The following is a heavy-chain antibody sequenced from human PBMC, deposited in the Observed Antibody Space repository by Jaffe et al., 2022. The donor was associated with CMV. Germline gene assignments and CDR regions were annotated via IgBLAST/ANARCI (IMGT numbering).Heavy chain of an antibody. CDR3: TRDGVVGATTYYYYYYGMDV. CDR2: IRSKAYGGTT. Sequence: EVQLVESGGGLVKPGRSLRLSCTASGFTFGDYAMSWFRQAPGKGLEWVGFIRSKAYGGTTEYAASVKGRFTISRDDSKSIAYLQMNSLKTEDTAVYYCTRDGVVGATTYYYYYYGMDVWGQGTTVTVSS. D-gene: IGHD1-26*01. CDR1: GFTFGDYA. J-gene: IGHJ6*02. V-gene: IGHV3-49*05.